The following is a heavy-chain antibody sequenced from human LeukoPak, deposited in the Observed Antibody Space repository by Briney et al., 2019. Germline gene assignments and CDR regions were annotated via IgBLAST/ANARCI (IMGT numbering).Heavy chain of an antibody. CDR3: ASLRLGELSHDY. V-gene: IGHV3-66*01. J-gene: IGHJ4*02. D-gene: IGHD3-16*02. CDR2: IYSGGST. Sequence: GGSLRVSCAASGFTVSSNYMSWVRQAPGKGLEWVSVIYSGGSTYYADSVKGRFTISRDNSKNTLYLQMNSLRAEDTAVYYCASLRLGELSHDYWGQGTLVTVSS. CDR1: GFTVSSNY.